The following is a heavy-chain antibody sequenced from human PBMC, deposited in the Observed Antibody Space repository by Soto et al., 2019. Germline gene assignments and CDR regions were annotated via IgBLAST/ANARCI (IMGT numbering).Heavy chain of an antibody. Sequence: AASVKVSCKASGYTFTGYYMHWVRQAPGQGLEWMGWINPNSGGTNYAQKFQGWVTMTRDTSISTAYMELSRLRSDDTAVYYCAREGYCSSTSCYNYYYYGMDVWGQGTTVTVSS. J-gene: IGHJ6*02. V-gene: IGHV1-2*04. D-gene: IGHD2-2*01. CDR3: AREGYCSSTSCYNYYYYGMDV. CDR1: GYTFTGYY. CDR2: INPNSGGT.